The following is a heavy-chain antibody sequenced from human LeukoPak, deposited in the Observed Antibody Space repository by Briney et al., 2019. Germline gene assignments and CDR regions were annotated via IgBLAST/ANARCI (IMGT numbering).Heavy chain of an antibody. CDR1: GGSISSGGYY. CDR3: ARGTMVRGVILAPWGYYYGMDV. Sequence: SQTLSLTCTVSGGSISSGGYYWSWIRQHPGKGLEWIGYIYYSGSTYYNPSLKSRVTISVDTSKNQFSLKLSSVTAADTAVYYCARGTMVRGVILAPWGYYYGMDVWGQGTTVTVSS. CDR2: IYYSGST. V-gene: IGHV4-31*03. J-gene: IGHJ6*02. D-gene: IGHD3-10*01.